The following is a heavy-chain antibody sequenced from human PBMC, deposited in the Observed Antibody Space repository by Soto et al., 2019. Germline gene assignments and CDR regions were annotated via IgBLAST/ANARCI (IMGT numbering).Heavy chain of an antibody. V-gene: IGHV3-11*01. D-gene: IGHD4-17*01. CDR2: ISHSGTTA. Sequence: GGSLRLSCEASGFTFSDYYMTWFRQAPGKGLEWVSSISHSGTTADSADTVKGRFAISRDNSKNTIYLQMDSLRADDTALYYCAKDRRAGGNYGFYFEHWGHGTLVTVSS. J-gene: IGHJ5*02. CDR3: AKDRRAGGNYGFYFEH. CDR1: GFTFSDYY.